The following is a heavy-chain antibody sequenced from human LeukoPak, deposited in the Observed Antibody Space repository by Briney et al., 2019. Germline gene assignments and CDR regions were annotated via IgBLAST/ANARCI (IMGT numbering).Heavy chain of an antibody. CDR3: VRGRGPRYNMDV. CDR1: GFTFSSYE. J-gene: IGHJ6*03. Sequence: GGSLRLSCAASGFTFSSYEMNWVRQAPRKGLEWVSYISSGVSRIYYADSVKGRFIISRDNAKNSLYLQMNSLRAEDTAVYYCVRGRGPRYNMDVWGQGTTVTVSS. V-gene: IGHV3-48*03. CDR2: ISSGVSRI.